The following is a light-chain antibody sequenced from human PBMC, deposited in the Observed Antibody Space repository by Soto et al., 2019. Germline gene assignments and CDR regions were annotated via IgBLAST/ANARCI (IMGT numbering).Light chain of an antibody. Sequence: DIQMTQSPSSLSASVGDRVTITCQASQNIGTFLNWYQHKSGKAPELLIYAAADLRSGVPSRFSGGGSETDFTLSISSLQPEDFATYFYQQRYTSPFTFGQGTKLEI. V-gene: IGKV1-39*01. CDR2: AAA. J-gene: IGKJ2*01. CDR3: QQRYTSPFT. CDR1: QNIGTF.